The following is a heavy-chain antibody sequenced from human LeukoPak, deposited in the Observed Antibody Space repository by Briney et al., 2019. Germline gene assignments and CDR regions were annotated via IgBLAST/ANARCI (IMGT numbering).Heavy chain of an antibody. Sequence: SETLSLTCAVYVWSFSGCYWSWIRQPPGKGLEWIGEINHSGSTNYNPSLKSRVTISVDTSKNQFSLRLSSVTAADTAVYYCARRSPYNDGSESYRGTGGFDPWGQGTLVTVSS. V-gene: IGHV4-34*01. D-gene: IGHD3-10*01. CDR1: VWSFSGCY. CDR2: INHSGST. CDR3: ARRSPYNDGSESYRGTGGFDP. J-gene: IGHJ5*02.